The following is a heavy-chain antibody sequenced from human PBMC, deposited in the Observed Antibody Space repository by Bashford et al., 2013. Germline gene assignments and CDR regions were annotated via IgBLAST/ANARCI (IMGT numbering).Heavy chain of an antibody. CDR3: ARGLLRYFDWLLSVEPYNDY. V-gene: IGHV4-34*01. D-gene: IGHD3-9*01. CDR2: INHSGST. CDR1: GGSFSGYY. J-gene: IGHJ4*02. Sequence: SSETPALTCAVYGGSFSGYYWSWDPPAPRKGLEWIGEINHSGSTNYNPSLKSRVTISVDTSKNQFSLKLSSVTAADTAVYYCARGLLRYFDWLLSVEPYNDYWGQGTLVTVSS.